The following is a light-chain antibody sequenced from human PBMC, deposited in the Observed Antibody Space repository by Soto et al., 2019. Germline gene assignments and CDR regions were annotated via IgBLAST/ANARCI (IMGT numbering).Light chain of an antibody. CDR1: QGISNY. CDR2: AAS. V-gene: IGKV1-27*01. CDR3: QKYSSVPV. Sequence: DIQMPQSPSSLSASVGDRVTITCRASQGISNYVAWYQQKPGKPPKLLIYAASTLQSGVPSRFIGSGSGTDFTLTINSLQPEDVATYSCQKYSSVPVFGPGTKVDIK. J-gene: IGKJ3*01.